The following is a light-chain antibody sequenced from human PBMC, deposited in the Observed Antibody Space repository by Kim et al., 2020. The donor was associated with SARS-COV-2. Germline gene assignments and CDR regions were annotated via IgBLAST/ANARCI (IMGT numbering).Light chain of an antibody. CDR3: QLVKSYT. V-gene: IGKV1-9*01. J-gene: IGKJ2*01. CDR2: AVS. Sequence: IQLTQSPSSLSASIGDRVTITCRASQGIASPLAWYQQKPEKAPKLLIYAVSTLQSGVPSRFSGSGSGTDFTLTISSLQPEDFATYYCQLVKSYTFGQGTKLEI. CDR1: QGIASP.